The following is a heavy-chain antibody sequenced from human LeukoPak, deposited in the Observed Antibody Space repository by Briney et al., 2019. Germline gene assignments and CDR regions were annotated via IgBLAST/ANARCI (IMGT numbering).Heavy chain of an antibody. CDR2: ISSSSSYI. D-gene: IGHD3-10*01. Sequence: PGGSLRLSCAASGFTFSSYAMSWVRQAPGKGLEWVSSISSSSSYIYYADSVKGRFTISRDNAKNSLYLQMNSLRAEDTAVYYCARGPFMVRGVIAYWGQGTLVTVSS. J-gene: IGHJ4*02. CDR1: GFTFSSYA. V-gene: IGHV3-21*01. CDR3: ARGPFMVRGVIAY.